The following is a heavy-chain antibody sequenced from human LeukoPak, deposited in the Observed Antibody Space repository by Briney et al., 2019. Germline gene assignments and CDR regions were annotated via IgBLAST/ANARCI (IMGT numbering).Heavy chain of an antibody. J-gene: IGHJ5*02. Sequence: GASVKVSCKASGYTFTCYYMHWVRQAPGQGLEWMGWINPNSGGTNYAQKFQGRVTMTRDTSISTAYMELSRLRSDDTAVYYCARSPTIYDFWSGPNLQGWFDPWGQGTLVTVSS. CDR3: ARSPTIYDFWSGPNLQGWFDP. V-gene: IGHV1-2*02. CDR2: INPNSGGT. D-gene: IGHD3-3*01. CDR1: GYTFTCYY.